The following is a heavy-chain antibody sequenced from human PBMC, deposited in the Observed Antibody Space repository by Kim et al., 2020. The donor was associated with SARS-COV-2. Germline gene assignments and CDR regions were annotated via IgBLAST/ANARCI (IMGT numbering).Heavy chain of an antibody. CDR3: ARGRLFSEGMDV. CDR2: IYYSGST. CDR1: GGSISSGGYY. V-gene: IGHV4-31*03. Sequence: SETLSLTCTVSGGSISSGGYYWSWIRQHPGKGLEWIGYIYYSGSTYYNPSLKSRVTISVDTSKNQFSLKLSSVTAADTAVYYCARGRLFSEGMDVWGQGTTVTVSS. J-gene: IGHJ6*02. D-gene: IGHD1-1*01.